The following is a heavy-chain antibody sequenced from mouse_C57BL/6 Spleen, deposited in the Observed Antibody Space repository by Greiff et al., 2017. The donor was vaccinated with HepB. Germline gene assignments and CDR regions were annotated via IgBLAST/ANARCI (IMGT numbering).Heavy chain of an antibody. CDR3: ARSDLDY. V-gene: IGHV5-17*01. CDR1: GFTFSDYG. Sequence: DVHLVESGGGLVKPGGSLKLSCAASGFTFSDYGMHWVRQAPEKGLEWVAYISSGSSTIYYADTVKGRFTISRDNAKNTLCLQMTSLRSEDTAMYYCARSDLDYWGQGTTLTVSS. J-gene: IGHJ2*01. CDR2: ISSGSSTI.